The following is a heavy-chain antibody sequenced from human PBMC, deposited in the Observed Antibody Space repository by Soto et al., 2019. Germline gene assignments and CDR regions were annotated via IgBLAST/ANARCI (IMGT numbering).Heavy chain of an antibody. CDR3: ARDLVYYGNYYYTMDA. CDR2: IYHSGST. D-gene: IGHD3-16*01. J-gene: IGHJ6*02. V-gene: IGHV4-38-2*02. CDR1: DSSISGAFY. Sequence: PSETLSLTCAVSDSSISGAFYWGWVRQSPGKGLEWIGSIYHSGSTYYNPSLKSRVTISIDTSENHFSLELNSVTAADTGLYYCARDLVYYGNYYYTMDAWGQGITVTVSS.